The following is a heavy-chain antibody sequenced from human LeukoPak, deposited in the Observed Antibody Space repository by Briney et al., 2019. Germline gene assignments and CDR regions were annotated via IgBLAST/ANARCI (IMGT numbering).Heavy chain of an antibody. CDR3: AKDVKSDGVWDVDH. J-gene: IGHJ4*02. CDR2: IYGSGEGQT. Sequence: GGSLRLSCAVYGFNFRAYTMNWVRQAPGQGLQWDSGIYGSGEGQTFYADSVRGRFTISRDDSRNLVLLHMDSLRVEDTALYYCAKDVKSDGVWDVDHWGRGTLVTVSS. CDR1: GFNFRAYT. V-gene: IGHV3-23*01. D-gene: IGHD4-17*01.